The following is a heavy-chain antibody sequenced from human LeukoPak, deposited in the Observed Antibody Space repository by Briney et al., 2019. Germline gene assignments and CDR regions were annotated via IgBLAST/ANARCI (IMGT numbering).Heavy chain of an antibody. J-gene: IGHJ4*02. V-gene: IGHV1-2*02. D-gene: IGHD2-15*01. CDR1: GYSFTGYY. CDR2: INPNSGGT. Sequence: ASVKVSCKASGYSFTGYYLHWVRQAPGQGLEWMGWINPNSGGTNYAQKFQGRVTMTRDTSISTAYMELSRLRSDDTAVYYCARGGRYCSGGTCYFDYWGQGTLVAVSS. CDR3: ARGGRYCSGGTCYFDY.